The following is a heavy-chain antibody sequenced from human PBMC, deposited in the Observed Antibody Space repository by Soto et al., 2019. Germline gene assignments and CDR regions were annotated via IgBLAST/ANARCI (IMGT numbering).Heavy chain of an antibody. D-gene: IGHD6-19*01. CDR3: ARDGLSVAGKTYYYYGMDV. V-gene: IGHV3-21*01. Sequence: GGSLRLSCAASGFTFSSYSMNWVRQAPGKGLEWVSSISSSSSYIYYADSVKGRFTISRDNAKNSLYLRMNSLRAEDTAVYYCARDGLSVAGKTYYYYGMDVWGQGTTVTVSS. CDR1: GFTFSSYS. CDR2: ISSSSSYI. J-gene: IGHJ6*02.